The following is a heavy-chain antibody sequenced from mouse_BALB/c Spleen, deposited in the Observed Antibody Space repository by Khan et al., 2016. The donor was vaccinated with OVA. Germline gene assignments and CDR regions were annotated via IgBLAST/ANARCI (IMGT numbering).Heavy chain of an antibody. CDR2: ISPGRGDT. J-gene: IGHJ3*01. V-gene: IGHV1-77*01. CDR3: ARRNYFGYTFAY. CDR1: GYTFSDYY. Sequence: QVQLQQSGAELARPGASVKLSCKASGYTFSDYYINWVKQRTGQGLVWLGEISPGRGDTYYNDKFTGKTTLTADKSSSTADMQLSSLTSEASAVYFCARRNYFGYTFAYWGQGTLVTGSA. D-gene: IGHD1-2*01.